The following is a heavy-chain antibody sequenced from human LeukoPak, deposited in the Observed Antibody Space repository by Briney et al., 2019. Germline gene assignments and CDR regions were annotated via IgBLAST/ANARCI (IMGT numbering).Heavy chain of an antibody. J-gene: IGHJ3*02. D-gene: IGHD3-10*01. V-gene: IGHV3-30*04. CDR1: GFTFSSYA. CDR3: AKEGDYYGSGSYRDGFDI. CDR2: ISYDGSNK. Sequence: GGSLRLSCAASGFTFSSYAMHWVRQAPGKGLEWVAVISYDGSNKYYADSVKGRFTISRDSFKNTLYLQMNSLRPEDTAVYYCAKEGDYYGSGSYRDGFDIWGQGTRATVSS.